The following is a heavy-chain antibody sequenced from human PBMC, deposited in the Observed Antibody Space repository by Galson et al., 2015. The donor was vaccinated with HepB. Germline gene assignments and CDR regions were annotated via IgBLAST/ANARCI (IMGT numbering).Heavy chain of an antibody. D-gene: IGHD1-26*01. CDR1: GYTFTSYW. J-gene: IGHJ3*02. CDR3: ASLYRGTSDHAFDI. Sequence: QSGAEVKKPGESLRISCTGSGYTFTSYWIAWVRQMPGRGLEWMGMLYPGGSDTRYSPSFQGQITMSADKSISTAYLQWSSLKASDTAMYYCASLYRGTSDHAFDIWGQGTMVTVSS. CDR2: LYPGGSDT. V-gene: IGHV5-51*03.